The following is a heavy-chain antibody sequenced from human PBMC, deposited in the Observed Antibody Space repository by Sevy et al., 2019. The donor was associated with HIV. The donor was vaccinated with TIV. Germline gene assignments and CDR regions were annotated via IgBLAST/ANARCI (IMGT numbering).Heavy chain of an antibody. CDR3: ARGIGQQLAVSFDY. J-gene: IGHJ4*02. D-gene: IGHD6-13*01. CDR2: INTNTGNP. V-gene: IGHV7-4-1*02. Sequence: ASVKVSCKASGYTFTRYGINWVRQAPGQGPEWMGWINTNTGNPTYDQGLTGRFVFSLDTAASTASLVIRSLKTDDTAIYYCARGIGQQLAVSFDYWGQGTLVTVSS. CDR1: GYTFTRYG.